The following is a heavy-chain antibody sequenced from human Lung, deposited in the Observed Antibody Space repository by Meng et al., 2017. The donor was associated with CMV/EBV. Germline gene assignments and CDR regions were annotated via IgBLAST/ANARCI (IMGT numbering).Heavy chain of an antibody. Sequence: ASVXVSXKASGYTFTSYYMHWVRQAPGQGLEWMGIINPSGGSTSYAQKFQGRVTMTRDTSTSTVYMELSSLRSEDTAVYYCARDRERGYSYGIIDYWGQRTLVTVSS. CDR3: ARDRERGYSYGIIDY. V-gene: IGHV1-46*01. D-gene: IGHD5-18*01. CDR2: INPSGGST. J-gene: IGHJ4*02. CDR1: GYTFTSYY.